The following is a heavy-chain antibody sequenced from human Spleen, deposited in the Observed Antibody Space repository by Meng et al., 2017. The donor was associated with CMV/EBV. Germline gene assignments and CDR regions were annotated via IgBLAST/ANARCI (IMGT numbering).Heavy chain of an antibody. CDR1: GGPISYYKYY. J-gene: IGHJ3*02. CDR2: IHYSGST. CDR3: ARDRQLVDAFDI. D-gene: IGHD6-6*01. Sequence: SETLSLTCFVSGGPISYYKYYWAWIRQPPGKGLEWIGSIHYSGSTYYNPSLKSRVTISVDTSKNQFSLKLNSVTAADTAVYYCARDRQLVDAFDIWGQGTMVTVSS. V-gene: IGHV4-39*07.